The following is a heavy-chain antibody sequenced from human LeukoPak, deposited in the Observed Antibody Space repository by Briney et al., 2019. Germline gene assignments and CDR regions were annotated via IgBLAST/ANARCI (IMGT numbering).Heavy chain of an antibody. Sequence: PGESLKISCKVSGYSFTSYWIGWVRQMPGKGLEWVGIIYPDDSDTRYSPSVQDQVTISADKSISTAYLQWSSLKASDTAMYYCARHCPGGDYFIDDWGQGTLVTVSS. J-gene: IGHJ4*02. D-gene: IGHD4-17*01. CDR1: GYSFTSYW. V-gene: IGHV5-51*01. CDR2: IYPDDSDT. CDR3: ARHCPGGDYFIDD.